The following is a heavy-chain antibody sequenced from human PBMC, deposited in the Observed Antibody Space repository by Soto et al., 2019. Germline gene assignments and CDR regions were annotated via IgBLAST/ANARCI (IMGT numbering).Heavy chain of an antibody. J-gene: IGHJ6*03. CDR1: GGSISSSSHF. CDR3: ARMSVATRYMDV. V-gene: IGHV4-39*01. CDR2: LYYSGAT. Sequence: ETLSLTCSVSGGSISSSSHFLGWIRQPPGKGLEWIGSLYYSGATYYNPTLKGRVTIFVDRSKNEFSLNLSSVTAAETAVYYCARMSVATRYMDVWGRGTTVTVSS. D-gene: IGHD5-12*01.